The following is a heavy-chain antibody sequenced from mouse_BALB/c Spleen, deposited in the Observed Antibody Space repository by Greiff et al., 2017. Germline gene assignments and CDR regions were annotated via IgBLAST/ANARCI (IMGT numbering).Heavy chain of an antibody. Sequence: VKLQESGAELVRPGSSVKISCKASGYEFSSYWMNWVKQRPGQGLEWIGQIYPGDGDTNYNGKFKGKATLTADKSSSTAYMQLSSLTSEDSAVYFCARYYWKYLAWVSYWGQGTLVTVSA. CDR2: IYPGDGDT. V-gene: IGHV1-80*01. CDR1: GYEFSSYW. D-gene: IGHD5-1-1*01. J-gene: IGHJ3*01. CDR3: ARYYWKYLAWVSY.